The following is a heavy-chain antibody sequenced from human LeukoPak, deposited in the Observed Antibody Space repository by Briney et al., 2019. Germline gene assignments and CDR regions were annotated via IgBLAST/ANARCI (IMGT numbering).Heavy chain of an antibody. CDR2: MSSTSTTI. V-gene: IGHV3-48*01. Sequence: GSLRLSCAASGFIFGDYNMNWVRQVPGKGLEWISYMSSTSTTIFYADSVKGRFTISRDNAKNSLYLQMNSLRAEDTAVYFCARVGNTGDAVIILAAMGFDNWGQGTVVTVSS. D-gene: IGHD2-2*01. CDR3: ARVGNTGDAVIILAAMGFDN. J-gene: IGHJ4*02. CDR1: GFIFGDYN.